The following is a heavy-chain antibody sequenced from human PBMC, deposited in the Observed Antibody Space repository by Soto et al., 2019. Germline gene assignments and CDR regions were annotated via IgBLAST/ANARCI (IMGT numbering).Heavy chain of an antibody. J-gene: IGHJ1*01. D-gene: IGHD6-6*01. V-gene: IGHV1-69*08. CDR3: AGALSIAVPCPLGY. CDR2: IVPILGRT. Sequence: QVQLVQSGPEVKKPGSSVRVSCKTSGGSFSSHTLTWVRQAPGQGLEWMGRIVPILGRTRYAQNFQGRVDSTADKSTDTSYSEVRSLRSEDTAVYYCAGALSIAVPCPLGYWGQGRLVPVSS. CDR1: GGSFSSHT.